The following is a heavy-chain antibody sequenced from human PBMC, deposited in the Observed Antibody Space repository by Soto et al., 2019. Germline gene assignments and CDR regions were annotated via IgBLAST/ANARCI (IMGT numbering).Heavy chain of an antibody. CDR1: GFSFSSYA. V-gene: IGHV3-23*01. J-gene: IGHJ4*02. CDR2: ISGSADST. Sequence: GGSLRLSCAASGFSFSSYAMNWVRQAPGKGLEWVSTISGSADSTYYADSVKGRFTISRDNSKNTVDLQMNSLRADDTAVYYCAKGTIGYCSRTSCLYYFDYWGQGTLVTVSS. D-gene: IGHD2-2*01. CDR3: AKGTIGYCSRTSCLYYFDY.